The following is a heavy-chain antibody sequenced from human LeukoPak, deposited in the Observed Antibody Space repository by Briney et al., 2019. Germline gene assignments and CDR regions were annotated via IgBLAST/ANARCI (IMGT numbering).Heavy chain of an antibody. V-gene: IGHV2-5*02. D-gene: IGHD6-19*01. CDR3: AHTIAVAAPGWFDP. CDR1: GFSLSTSGVG. CDR2: IYWDDDT. J-gene: IGHJ5*02. Sequence: VSGPTLVNPTQTLTLTCTFSGFSLSTSGVGVGWIRQPPGKALEWLALIYWDDDTRYSRSLKSRLTITKDTSKNQVVLTMTNMDPVVTATYYCAHTIAVAAPGWFDPWGQGTLVTVSS.